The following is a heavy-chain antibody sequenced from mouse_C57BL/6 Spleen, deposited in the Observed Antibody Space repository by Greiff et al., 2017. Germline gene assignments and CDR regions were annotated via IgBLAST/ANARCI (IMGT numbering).Heavy chain of an antibody. D-gene: IGHD1-1*01. CDR1: GYTFTGYW. CDR2: ILPGCGSN. CDR3: ARRFGYYSSNDPDY. J-gene: IGHJ3*01. V-gene: IGHV1-9*01. Sequence: QVQLQQSGAELMKPGASVKLSCKATGYTFTGYWIEWVRQWPGNGLEWIGEILPGCGSNNSNAEVTGKATFTVATSSTTAYMQLSSLKSEDSAIYYCARRFGYYSSNDPDYWGQGTLVTVSA.